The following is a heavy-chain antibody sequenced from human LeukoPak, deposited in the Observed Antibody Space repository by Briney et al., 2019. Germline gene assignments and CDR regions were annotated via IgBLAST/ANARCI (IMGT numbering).Heavy chain of an antibody. CDR2: ISHDANNK. Sequence: PGGSLRLSCAASGFIFSNYAIYWVRQAPGKGLEWVAVISHDANNKYYADSVKGRFTISRGNSNNALYLQMNSLRAEDTAVYYCARGAPPDYWGQGTLLTVSS. J-gene: IGHJ4*02. V-gene: IGHV3-30-3*01. D-gene: IGHD1-14*01. CDR1: GFIFSNYA. CDR3: ARGAPPDY.